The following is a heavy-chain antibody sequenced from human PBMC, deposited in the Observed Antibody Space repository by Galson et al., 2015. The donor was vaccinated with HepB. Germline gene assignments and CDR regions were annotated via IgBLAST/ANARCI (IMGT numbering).Heavy chain of an antibody. V-gene: IGHV3-23*01. CDR3: AKDSGAGGEDY. J-gene: IGHJ4*02. D-gene: IGHD3-16*01. CDR2: IRGSGTGT. Sequence: SLRLPCAASGFTFSSYTMNWVRQAPGKGLEWVSAIRGSGTGTYYADSVKGRFTISRDDSKNTLFLQLNSLRAEDTAIYYCAKDSGAGGEDYWGQGTLVTVSS. CDR1: GFTFSSYT.